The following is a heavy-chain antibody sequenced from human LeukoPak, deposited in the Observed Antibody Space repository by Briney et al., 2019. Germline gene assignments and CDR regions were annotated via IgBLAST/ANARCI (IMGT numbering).Heavy chain of an antibody. J-gene: IGHJ4*02. V-gene: IGHV4-34*01. CDR3: ARGGGMDFDY. CDR1: GDSFSGYY. CDR2: INHSGST. Sequence: AESLSLTCAAYGDSFSGYYWSWIRQPPGKGLEWMGDINHSGSTNYNPPLKSRVTISVDTSKNQFSRNLNSVTAADASVYYCARGGGMDFDYWGQGTLVTVSS. D-gene: IGHD4-23*01.